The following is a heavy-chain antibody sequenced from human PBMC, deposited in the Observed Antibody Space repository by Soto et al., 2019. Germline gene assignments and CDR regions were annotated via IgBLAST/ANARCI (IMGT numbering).Heavy chain of an antibody. Sequence: GASVKVSCKASGGTFSSCAISLVRQAPGQGLEWMGGIIPIFGTANYAQKFQGRVTITADESTSTAYMELSSLRSEDTAVYYCARETGTTSGDIDYWGQGTLVTVSS. J-gene: IGHJ4*02. CDR3: ARETGTTSGDIDY. D-gene: IGHD1-7*01. V-gene: IGHV1-69*13. CDR2: IIPIFGTA. CDR1: GGTFSSCA.